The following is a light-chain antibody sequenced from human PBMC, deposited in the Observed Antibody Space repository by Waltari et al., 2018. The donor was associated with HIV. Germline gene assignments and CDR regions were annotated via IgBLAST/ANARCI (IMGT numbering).Light chain of an antibody. J-gene: IGLJ3*02. CDR3: QVWDTSGDFWE. CDR1: NTGSKR. Sequence: SYVLTQAPSVSVAPGQTARITCGGDNTGSKRVHWYQQRPGQAPLLVVYDDSDRPSGIPERISGSNSGNTATLTINRVEGGDEADYYCQVWDTSGDFWEFGGGTKLTVL. CDR2: DDS. V-gene: IGLV3-21*02.